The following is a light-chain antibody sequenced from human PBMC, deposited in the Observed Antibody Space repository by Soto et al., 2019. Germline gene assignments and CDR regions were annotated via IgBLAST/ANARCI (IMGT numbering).Light chain of an antibody. CDR1: SSDVGGYNY. CDR3: SSYTSSSTLV. CDR2: EVS. J-gene: IGLJ1*01. V-gene: IGLV2-14*01. Sequence: QSVLTQPASVSGSPGQSITISCTGTSSDVGGYNYVSWYQQHTGKAPKLMIYEVSNRPSGVSNRFSGSKSGNTASLTISGLQAEDEADYYCSSYTSSSTLVFGTGTKVTVL.